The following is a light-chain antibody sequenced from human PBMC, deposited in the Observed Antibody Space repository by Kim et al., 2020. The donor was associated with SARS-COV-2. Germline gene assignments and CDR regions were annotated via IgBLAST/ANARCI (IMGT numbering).Light chain of an antibody. Sequence: EIVMTQSPATLSVSPGERATLSCRASRNIYSSLAWYQQKPGQAPRLLIFGASIGGPGTPARFSGSGSGTDFSLIISSLQSEDSAVYFCQQYSNWPPLTFGGGTKVDIK. V-gene: IGKV3-15*01. CDR3: QQYSNWPPLT. J-gene: IGKJ4*01. CDR2: GAS. CDR1: RNIYSS.